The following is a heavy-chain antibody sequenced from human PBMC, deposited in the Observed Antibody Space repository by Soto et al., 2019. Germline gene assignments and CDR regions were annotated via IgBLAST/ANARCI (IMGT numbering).Heavy chain of an antibody. Sequence: SETLSLTCTVSGGCISSYYWSWIRQPPGKGLEWIGYIYYSGSTNYNPSLKSRVTISVDTSKNQFSLKLSSVTAADTAVYYCARDALNGEAYYYGMDVWGQGTTVTVSS. CDR1: GGCISSYY. J-gene: IGHJ6*02. CDR3: ARDALNGEAYYYGMDV. V-gene: IGHV4-59*01. D-gene: IGHD4-17*01. CDR2: IYYSGST.